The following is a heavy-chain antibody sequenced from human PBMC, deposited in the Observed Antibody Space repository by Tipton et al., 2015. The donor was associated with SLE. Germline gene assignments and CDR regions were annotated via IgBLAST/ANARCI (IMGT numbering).Heavy chain of an antibody. D-gene: IGHD3-16*01. CDR3: ARCRVFGWFDP. J-gene: IGHJ5*02. CDR1: GGSISSYY. V-gene: IGHV4-59*07. CDR2: IYYSGST. Sequence: GLVKPSDTLSLTCTVSGGSISSYYWSWIRQPPGKGLEWIGYIYYSGSTNYNPSLKSRVTISVDTSKNQFSLKLSSVTAADTAVYYCARCRVFGWFDPWGQGTLVTVSS.